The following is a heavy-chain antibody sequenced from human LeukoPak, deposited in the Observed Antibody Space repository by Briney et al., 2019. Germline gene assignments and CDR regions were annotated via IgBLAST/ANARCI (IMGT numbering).Heavy chain of an antibody. CDR3: AKVRGTYSSGYLFDC. Sequence: GRSLRLSCAPSGFTLDKYSMHWVRQAPGEGREWLSIICWNRCYIDYADSVEGRFTISRDNAKKSLDLQINRLRAKDTGLYYCAKVRGTYSSGYLFDCWGQGTLVIVSS. CDR2: ICWNRCYI. D-gene: IGHD6-19*01. CDR1: GFTLDKYS. J-gene: IGHJ4*02. V-gene: IGHV3-9*01.